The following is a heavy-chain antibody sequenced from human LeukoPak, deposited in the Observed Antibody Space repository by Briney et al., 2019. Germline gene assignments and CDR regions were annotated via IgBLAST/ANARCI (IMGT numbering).Heavy chain of an antibody. Sequence: PSETLSLTCSVSGGSVRSTTYYWGWIRQPPGKGLEWIGSIYYSGNTYYSPSLMSRVTISVDTSKNQFSLNLSSVTAADTAVYFCARAPHFFDTSGSRYYFDYWGQGALVTVSS. V-gene: IGHV4-39*07. CDR3: ARAPHFFDTSGSRYYFDY. D-gene: IGHD3-22*01. CDR1: GGSVRSTTYY. CDR2: IYYSGNT. J-gene: IGHJ4*02.